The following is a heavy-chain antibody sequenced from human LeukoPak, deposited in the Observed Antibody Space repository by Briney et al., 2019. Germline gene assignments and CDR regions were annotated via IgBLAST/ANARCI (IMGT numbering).Heavy chain of an antibody. CDR2: ITTSSNNK. CDR3: ARGYCSSTSCYGGVFDY. J-gene: IGHJ4*02. CDR1: GFTFSSNS. Sequence: GESLRLSCAASGFTFSSNSMNWVRQAPGKGLEWISHITTSSNNKYYADSVKGRFTISRDDAKNSLFLQMNSLRDEDTAVYYCARGYCSSTSCYGGVFDYWGQGTLVTVSS. V-gene: IGHV3-48*02. D-gene: IGHD2-2*01.